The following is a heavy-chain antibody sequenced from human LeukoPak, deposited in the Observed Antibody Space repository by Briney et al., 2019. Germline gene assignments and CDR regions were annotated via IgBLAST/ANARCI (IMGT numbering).Heavy chain of an antibody. V-gene: IGHV1-18*04. J-gene: IGHJ1*01. CDR3: ASHYGSGSYPEYFQH. Sequence: ASVNVSCKASGYTFTSYGISWVRQAPGQGLEWMGWISVYNGNTNYAQKLQGRVTMNTDTSTSTAYMELRSLRSDDTAVYYCASHYGSGSYPEYFQHWGQGTLVTVSS. D-gene: IGHD3-10*01. CDR1: GYTFTSYG. CDR2: ISVYNGNT.